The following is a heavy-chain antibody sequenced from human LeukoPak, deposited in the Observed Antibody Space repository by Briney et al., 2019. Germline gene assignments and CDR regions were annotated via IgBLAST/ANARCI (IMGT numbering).Heavy chain of an antibody. J-gene: IGHJ5*02. V-gene: IGHV1-69*06. D-gene: IGHD3-22*01. CDR1: GYTFTGYY. CDR3: ARQEVGYDSSGYSWFDP. Sequence: ASVKVSCKASGYTFTGYYMHWVRQAPGQGLEWMGGIIPIFGTANYAQKFQGRVTITADKSTSTAYMELSSLRSEDTAVYYCARQEVGYDSSGYSWFDPWGQGTLVTVSS. CDR2: IIPIFGTA.